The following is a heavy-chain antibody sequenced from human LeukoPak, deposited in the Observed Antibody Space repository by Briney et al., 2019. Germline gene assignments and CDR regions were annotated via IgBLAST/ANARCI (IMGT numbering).Heavy chain of an antibody. Sequence: SETLSLTCAVYGGSFSGYYWSWIRQPPGKGLEWIGEINHSGSTNYNPSLKSRVTISVDTSKNQFSLKLSSVTAADTAVYCCARVPTVVYYYYGMDVWGQGTTVTVSS. D-gene: IGHD4-17*01. CDR2: INHSGST. CDR1: GGSFSGYY. J-gene: IGHJ6*02. CDR3: ARVPTVVYYYYGMDV. V-gene: IGHV4-34*01.